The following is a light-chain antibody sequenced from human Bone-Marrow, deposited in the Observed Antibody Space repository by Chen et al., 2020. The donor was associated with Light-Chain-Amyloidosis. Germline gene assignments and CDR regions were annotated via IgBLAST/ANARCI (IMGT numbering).Light chain of an antibody. CDR1: SSDVGGDNH. CDR3: SSYTITNTLV. Sequence: QSALTQPASVSGSPGQSIPISCTGTSSDVGGDNHVSWYQQHPDKAPKLMIYEVTNRPSWVPDRFSGSKSDNTASLTISGLQTEDEADYFRSSYTITNTLVFGSGTRVTVL. V-gene: IGLV2-14*01. J-gene: IGLJ1*01. CDR2: EVT.